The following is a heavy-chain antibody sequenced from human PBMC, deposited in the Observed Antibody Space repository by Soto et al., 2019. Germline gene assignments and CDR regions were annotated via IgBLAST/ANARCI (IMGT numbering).Heavy chain of an antibody. CDR1: GFTFSSYA. V-gene: IGHV3-30-3*01. CDR2: ISYGGSNK. Sequence: QVQLVESGGGVVQPGRSLRLSCAASGFTFSSYAMHWVRQAPGKGLEWVAVISYGGSNKYYADSVKGRFTISRDNSKNTLYLQMNSLRAEDTAVYYCARDKWDLWGQGTLVIVSS. J-gene: IGHJ4*02. CDR3: ARDKWDL. D-gene: IGHD1-26*01.